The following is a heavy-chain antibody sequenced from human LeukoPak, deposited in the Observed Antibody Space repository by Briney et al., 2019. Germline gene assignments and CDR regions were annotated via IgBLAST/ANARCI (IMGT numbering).Heavy chain of an antibody. CDR3: ARGKIMITFGGVIVISGFDP. V-gene: IGHV1-2*02. CDR2: INPNSGGT. CDR1: GYTFTGYY. J-gene: IGHJ5*02. Sequence: ASVKVSCKASGYTFTGYYMHWVRQAPGQGLEWMGWINPNSGGTNYAQNFQGRVTMTRDTSITTAYMELSRLTSDDTAVYYCARGKIMITFGGVIVISGFDPWGQGTLVTVSS. D-gene: IGHD3-16*02.